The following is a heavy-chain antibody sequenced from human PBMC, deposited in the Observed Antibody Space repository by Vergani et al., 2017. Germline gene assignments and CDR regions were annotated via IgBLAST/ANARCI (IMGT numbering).Heavy chain of an antibody. D-gene: IGHD4-23*01. V-gene: IGHV3-21*01. Sequence: EVQLLESGGGLVQPGGSLRLSCAASGFTFSSYAMSWVRQAPGKGLEWVSSISSSSSYIYYADSVKGRFTISRDNAKNSLYLQMNSLRAEDTAVYYCARDMSPYGGNSGFDYWGQGTLVTVSS. J-gene: IGHJ4*02. CDR3: ARDMSPYGGNSGFDY. CDR1: GFTFSSYA. CDR2: ISSSSSYI.